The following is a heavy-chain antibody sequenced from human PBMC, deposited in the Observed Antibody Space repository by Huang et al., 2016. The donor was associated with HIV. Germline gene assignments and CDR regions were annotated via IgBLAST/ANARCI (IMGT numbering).Heavy chain of an antibody. V-gene: IGHV4-39*02. Sequence: QLQLQESGPGLVKPSETLSLTCTVSGGSIRSDNYYWGWIRQPPGKGLEWIGSIYYSGSTYDTPSLKRRVTITGDTSKNHFSLRMRSVTAADTAVYYCARLPGSITMIRGVITDPYWGQGTLVTVSS. CDR1: GGSIRSDNYY. J-gene: IGHJ4*02. CDR2: IYYSGST. D-gene: IGHD3-10*01. CDR3: ARLPGSITMIRGVITDPY.